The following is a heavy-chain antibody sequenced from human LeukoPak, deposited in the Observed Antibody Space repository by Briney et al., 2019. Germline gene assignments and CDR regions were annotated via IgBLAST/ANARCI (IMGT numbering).Heavy chain of an antibody. CDR2: MNPNSGNT. D-gene: IGHD3-10*01. CDR3: ARGHHFSDLYYYGSGSYYTRFDS. Sequence: ASVKVSCKASGYTFTSYDINWVRQATGQGLEWMGWMNPNSGNTGYAQKFQGRVTMTTDTSTSTAHMELRSLRSDDTAVYYCARGHHFSDLYYYGSGSYYTRFDSWGQGTLVTVSS. J-gene: IGHJ4*02. CDR1: GYTFTSYD. V-gene: IGHV1-8*01.